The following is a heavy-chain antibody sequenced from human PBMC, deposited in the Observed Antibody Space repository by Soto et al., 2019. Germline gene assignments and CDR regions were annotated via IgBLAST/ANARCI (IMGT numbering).Heavy chain of an antibody. D-gene: IGHD2-15*01. J-gene: IGHJ6*02. CDR3: ARDSGDRSGGSLYHYGMDV. CDR2: IIPIFGTA. Sequence: QVQLVQSGAEVKKPGSSVKVSCKASGGTFSSYAISWVRQAPGQGLEWMGGIIPIFGTANYAQKFQGRVTITADESTSTAYMELRSLRSEDTAVYYWARDSGDRSGGSLYHYGMDVWGQGTLVTVSS. V-gene: IGHV1-69*12. CDR1: GGTFSSYA.